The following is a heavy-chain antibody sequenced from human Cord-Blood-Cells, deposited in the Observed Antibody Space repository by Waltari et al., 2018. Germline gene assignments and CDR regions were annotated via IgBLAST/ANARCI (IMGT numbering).Heavy chain of an antibody. V-gene: IGHV1-46*01. CDR1: GYTFTSYH. D-gene: IGHD6-6*01. J-gene: IGHJ3*02. Sequence: QVQLVQSGAEVKKPGASVKVSCKASGYTFTSYHMHWVRQAPGQGLEWMGIINPSGGSTSYAQKFQGRVTMTRDTSTSTVYMELSSLRSEDTAVYYCARDLRSSIAARAFDIWGQGTMVTVSS. CDR2: INPSGGST. CDR3: ARDLRSSIAARAFDI.